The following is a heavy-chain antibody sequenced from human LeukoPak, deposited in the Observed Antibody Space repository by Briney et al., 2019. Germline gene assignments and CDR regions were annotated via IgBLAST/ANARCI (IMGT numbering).Heavy chain of an antibody. CDR2: IKQDGSEK. D-gene: IGHD6-13*01. CDR1: GFTFSSYW. J-gene: IGHJ4*02. Sequence: PGGSLRLSCAASGFTFSSYWVSWVRQAPGKGLEWVANIKQDGSEKYYVDSVKGRFTISRDNAKNSLYLQMNSLRDEDTALYYCATSAAGFDYWGQGTLVTVSS. V-gene: IGHV3-7*01. CDR3: ATSAAGFDY.